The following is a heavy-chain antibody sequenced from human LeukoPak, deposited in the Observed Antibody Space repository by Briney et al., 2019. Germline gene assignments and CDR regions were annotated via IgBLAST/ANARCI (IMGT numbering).Heavy chain of an antibody. J-gene: IGHJ6*03. CDR3: ARDRLVWARNYYYMDV. CDR2: IYHSGST. Sequence: SETLSLTCTVSGYSISSGYYWGWIRQPPGKGLEWIGSIYHSGSTYYNPSLKSRVTISVDTSKNQFSLKLSSVTAADTAVYYCARDRLVWARNYYYMDVWGKGTTVTISS. CDR1: GYSISSGYY. D-gene: IGHD6-19*01. V-gene: IGHV4-38-2*02.